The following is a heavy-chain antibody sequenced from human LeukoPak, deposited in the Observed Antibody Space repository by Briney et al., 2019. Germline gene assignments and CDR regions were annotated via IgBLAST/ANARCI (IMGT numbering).Heavy chain of an antibody. CDR2: ISGSGGDT. Sequence: GGSLRLSCAASGFTFSSYPMSWVRQAPGKGLEWVSSISGSGGDTYYADSVKGRFTISRDNSKNTLYLQMNSLRAEDTALYYCATSSGWYPKYFDDWGKGTMVTASS. V-gene: IGHV3-23*01. CDR3: ATSSGWYPKYFDD. CDR1: GFTFSSYP. J-gene: IGHJ4*02. D-gene: IGHD6-19*01.